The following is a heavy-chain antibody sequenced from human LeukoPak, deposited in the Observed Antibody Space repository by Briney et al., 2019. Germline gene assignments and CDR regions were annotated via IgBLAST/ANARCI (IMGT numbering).Heavy chain of an antibody. CDR2: ISYDGSNK. CDR1: GFTFSSYA. D-gene: IGHD1-26*01. V-gene: IGHV3-30-3*01. CDR3: ARGTPYSGSYGFDY. Sequence: GGSLRLSCAASGFTFSSYAMHWVRQAPGKGLEWVAVISYDGSNKYYADSVKGRFTISRDSSKNTLYLQMNSLRAEDTAVYYCARGTPYSGSYGFDYWGQGTLVTVSS. J-gene: IGHJ4*02.